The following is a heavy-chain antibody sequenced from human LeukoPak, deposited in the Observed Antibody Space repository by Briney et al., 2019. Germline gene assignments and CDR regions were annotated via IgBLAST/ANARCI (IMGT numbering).Heavy chain of an antibody. CDR1: GFTFSGYG. V-gene: IGHV3-30*02. CDR3: GKGSNWNYDPRVYIDY. CDR2: IRYDGSNK. J-gene: IGHJ4*02. D-gene: IGHD1-7*01. Sequence: GGSLRLSCAVSGFTFSGYGMHWVRQAPGKGLEWVSFIRYDGSNKYYADSVKGRFTISRDNSKNTLYLQMNSLRAEDTAVYYCGKGSNWNYDPRVYIDYWGQGTLVTVSS.